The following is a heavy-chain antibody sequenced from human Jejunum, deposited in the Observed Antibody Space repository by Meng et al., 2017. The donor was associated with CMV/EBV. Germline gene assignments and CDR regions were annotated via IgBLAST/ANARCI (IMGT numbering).Heavy chain of an antibody. CDR2: ITNSGGGR. Sequence: SGFNFRNYAMNWVRRAPGKGLEWVSGITNSGGGRYYANSVKGRFTISRDNSQNTLYLQMDSLRVEDTAFYYCASGDTSMVLPPVNWGQGILVTVSS. J-gene: IGHJ4*02. V-gene: IGHV3-23*01. CDR1: GFNFRNYA. CDR3: ASGDTSMVLPPVN. D-gene: IGHD5-18*01.